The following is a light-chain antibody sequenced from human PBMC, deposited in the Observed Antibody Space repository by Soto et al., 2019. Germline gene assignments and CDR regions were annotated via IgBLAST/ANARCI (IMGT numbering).Light chain of an antibody. Sequence: SALAQPASVSGSPGQSITISCTGTSSDVGRYNYVSWYQQHPGKAPKLMIYEVSNRPSGVSNRFSGSKSGNTASLTISGLQAEDETDYYCTSFTTRNTEVFGTGTKVTVL. J-gene: IGLJ1*01. CDR3: TSFTTRNTEV. CDR2: EVS. V-gene: IGLV2-14*01. CDR1: SSDVGRYNY.